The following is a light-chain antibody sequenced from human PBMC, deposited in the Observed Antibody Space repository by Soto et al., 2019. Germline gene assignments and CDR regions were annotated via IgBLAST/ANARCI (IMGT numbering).Light chain of an antibody. CDR3: SSYTTSSTLV. V-gene: IGLV2-14*01. J-gene: IGLJ2*01. Sequence: QSVLTQPASVSGSPGQSITISCTGTSSDVGGYNYVSWYRQHPGKAPKLMIYDVSNRPSGVSNRFSGSKSGNTASLTISGLLAEDEADYCCSSYTTSSTLVFGGGTKLTVL. CDR2: DVS. CDR1: SSDVGGYNY.